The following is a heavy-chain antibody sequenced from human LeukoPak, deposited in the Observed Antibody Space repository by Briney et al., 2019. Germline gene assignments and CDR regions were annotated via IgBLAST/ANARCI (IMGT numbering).Heavy chain of an antibody. D-gene: IGHD6-19*01. CDR2: IYRSGST. Sequence: SETLSLTCTVSGDSVSSTYWLGWVRQPPGKGLEWIGEIYRSGSTNDNPSLKSRVTVSVDQSKNQFSLKLTSVTAADTAVYYCARRQWGAVGFDYWGQGTLVTVSS. CDR3: ARRQWGAVGFDY. CDR1: GDSVSSTYW. J-gene: IGHJ4*02. V-gene: IGHV4-4*02.